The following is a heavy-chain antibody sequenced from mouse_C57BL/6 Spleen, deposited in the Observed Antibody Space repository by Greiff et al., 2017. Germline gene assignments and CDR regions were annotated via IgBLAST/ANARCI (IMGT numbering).Heavy chain of an antibody. CDR2: INPNNGGT. J-gene: IGHJ1*03. V-gene: IGHV1-22*01. CDR3: ARRTGTYWYFDV. D-gene: IGHD4-1*01. CDR1: GYKFTDYN. Sequence: EVKLMESGPELVKPGASVKMSCKASGYKFTDYNMHWVKQSNGKSLEWIGYINPNNGGTSYNQKFKGKATFTVNKYSSTAYMELRSLTSEDSAVYYCARRTGTYWYFDVWGTGTTVTVSS.